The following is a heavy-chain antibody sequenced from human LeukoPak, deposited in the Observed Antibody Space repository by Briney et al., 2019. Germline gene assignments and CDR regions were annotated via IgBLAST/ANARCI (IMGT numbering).Heavy chain of an antibody. CDR3: ARDPFSAGAEYFQY. CDR2: ISSSSSYI. D-gene: IGHD6-25*01. J-gene: IGHJ1*01. CDR1: GFTFSSYS. V-gene: IGHV3-21*01. Sequence: GGPLRLSCAASGFTFSSYSMNWVRQAPGKGLEWVSSISSSSSYIYYADSVRGRFTISRDNAKNSLYLQMNSLRAEDTAVYYCARDPFSAGAEYFQYWGQGTLVTVSS.